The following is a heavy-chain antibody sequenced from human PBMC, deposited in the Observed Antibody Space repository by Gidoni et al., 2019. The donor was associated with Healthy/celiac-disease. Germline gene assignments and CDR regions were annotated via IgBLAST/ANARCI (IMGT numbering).Heavy chain of an antibody. CDR2: IYTSGST. D-gene: IGHD3-3*01. CDR3: AGADTIFGVATIDY. J-gene: IGHJ4*02. V-gene: IGHV4-4*07. CDR1: GGSISSYY. Sequence: QVQLQESGPGLVKPSEPLSLTCTVSGGSISSYYWSWIRQPAGKGLEWIGRIYTSGSTNYNPSLKSRVTMSVDTSKNQFSLKLSSVTAADTAVYYCAGADTIFGVATIDYWGQGTLVTVSS.